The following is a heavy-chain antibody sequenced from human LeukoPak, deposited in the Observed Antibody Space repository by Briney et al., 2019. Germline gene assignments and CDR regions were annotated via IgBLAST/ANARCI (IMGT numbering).Heavy chain of an antibody. J-gene: IGHJ4*02. CDR3: AKDNAYCSGGSCYSDFEY. Sequence: PGGSLRLSCAASGFTFSSYGMHWVRQAPGKGLEWEAFIRYDGSNKYYADSVKGRFTTSRDNSKNTLYLQMNSLRAEDTAVYYCAKDNAYCSGGSCYSDFEYWGQGTLVTVSS. D-gene: IGHD2-15*01. V-gene: IGHV3-30*02. CDR2: IRYDGSNK. CDR1: GFTFSSYG.